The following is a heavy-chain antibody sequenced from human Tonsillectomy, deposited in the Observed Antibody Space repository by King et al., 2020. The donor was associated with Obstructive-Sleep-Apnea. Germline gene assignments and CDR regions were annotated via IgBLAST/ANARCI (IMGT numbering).Heavy chain of an antibody. D-gene: IGHD3-10*01. CDR1: GFTFSSHG. J-gene: IGHJ4*02. V-gene: IGHV3-33*01. CDR2: IWYDGSKT. Sequence: VQLVESGGGVVQPGKSLRLACVASGFTFSSHGMHWVRQAPGKGLEWVAVIWYDGSKTFYADSVKGRFTISRDDSKNTMYLQMDSLRVEDTAVYFCARDPQSSVDYWGPGTLVSVS. CDR3: ARDPQSSVDY.